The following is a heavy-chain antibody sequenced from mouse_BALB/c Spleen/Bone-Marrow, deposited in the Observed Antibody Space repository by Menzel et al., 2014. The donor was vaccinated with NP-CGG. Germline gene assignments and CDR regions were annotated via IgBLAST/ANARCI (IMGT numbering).Heavy chain of an antibody. V-gene: IGHV5-9-3*01. CDR3: ARRALDYWYFDV. CDR1: GFTLSSYD. Sequence: EVHLVESGGGLVKPGGSLKLSCAASGFTLSSYDMSWVRQTPEERLEWVAIINTGGSYTYYSDSVKGRFTISRDNAKNTLYLQMISLRSEDTAMYYCARRALDYWYFDVWGAGTTVTVSS. CDR2: INTGGSYT. J-gene: IGHJ1*01.